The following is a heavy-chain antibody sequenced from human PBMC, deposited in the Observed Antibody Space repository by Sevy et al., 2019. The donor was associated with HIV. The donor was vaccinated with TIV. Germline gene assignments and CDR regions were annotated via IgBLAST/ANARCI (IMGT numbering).Heavy chain of an antibody. CDR1: GFTFSNAW. D-gene: IGHD3-3*01. CDR3: TTDGITIFGVVLSYYYGMDV. CDR2: IKSKTDGGTT. V-gene: IGHV3-15*07. J-gene: IGHJ6*02. Sequence: GGSLRLSCAASGFTFSNAWMNWVHQAPGKGLEWVGRIKSKTDGGTTDYAAPVKGRFTISRDDSKNTLYLQMNSLKTEDTAVYYCTTDGITIFGVVLSYYYGMDVWGQGTTVTVSS.